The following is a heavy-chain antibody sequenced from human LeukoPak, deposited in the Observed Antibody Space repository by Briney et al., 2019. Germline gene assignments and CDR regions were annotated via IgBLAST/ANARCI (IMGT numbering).Heavy chain of an antibody. D-gene: IGHD3-22*01. CDR1: GFTFSSYG. Sequence: PGGPLRLSCAASGFTFSSYGMHWVRQAPGKGLEWVAVISYDGSNKYYADSVKGRFTISRDNSKNTLYLQMNSLRAEDTAVYYCATHYYDSSGYNDYWGQGTLVTVSS. CDR2: ISYDGSNK. J-gene: IGHJ4*02. V-gene: IGHV3-30*03. CDR3: ATHYYDSSGYNDY.